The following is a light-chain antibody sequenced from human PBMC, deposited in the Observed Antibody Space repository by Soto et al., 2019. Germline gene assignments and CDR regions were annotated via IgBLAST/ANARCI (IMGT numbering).Light chain of an antibody. CDR3: QQYHRYPLT. V-gene: IGKV1-5*03. CDR1: QSIDRW. Sequence: DIQMTQSPSTLSASVGDRVIITCRASQSIDRWLAWYQQKPGKVPKLLIYKASSLESGVSSRFSGSGSGTEFTLAISSLQPDDFATYYCQQYHRYPLTFGPGTKVNIK. J-gene: IGKJ3*01. CDR2: KAS.